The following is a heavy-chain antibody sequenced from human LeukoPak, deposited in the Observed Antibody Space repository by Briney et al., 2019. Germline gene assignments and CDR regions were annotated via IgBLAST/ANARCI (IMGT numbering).Heavy chain of an antibody. Sequence: GGSLRLSCAASGFTLSSNYMSWVRQAPGKGLEWVSYISSSGSTIYYADSVKGRFTISRDNAKNSLYLQMNSLRAEDTAVYYCATDSSGYYVPFDYWGQGTLVTVSS. CDR2: ISSSGSTI. V-gene: IGHV3-11*01. J-gene: IGHJ4*02. CDR3: ATDSSGYYVPFDY. CDR1: GFTLSSNY. D-gene: IGHD3-22*01.